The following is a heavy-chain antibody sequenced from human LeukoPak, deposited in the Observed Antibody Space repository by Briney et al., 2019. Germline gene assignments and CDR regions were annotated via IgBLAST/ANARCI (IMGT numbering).Heavy chain of an antibody. V-gene: IGHV4-39*01. CDR1: GGSISSSSYY. Sequence: PSETLSLTCTVSGGSISSSSYYWGWIRQPPGKGLEWIGSIYYSGSTYYNPSLKSRVTISVDTSKNQFSLKLSSVTAADTAVYYCARQADYYDFWSGPLGARYYFDYWGQGTLVTVSS. CDR3: ARQADYYDFWSGPLGARYYFDY. J-gene: IGHJ4*02. CDR2: IYYSGST. D-gene: IGHD3-3*01.